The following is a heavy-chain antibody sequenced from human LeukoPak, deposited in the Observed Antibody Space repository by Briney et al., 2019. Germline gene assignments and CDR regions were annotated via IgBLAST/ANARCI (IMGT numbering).Heavy chain of an antibody. J-gene: IGHJ4*02. CDR2: IHHSGST. CDR3: AGHVSAAAGGR. Sequence: SETLSLTCAVYGGSVRDNYLSWIRQPPGKGLEWIGEIHHSGSTKYNPSLKSRVTISLDTSKNQFSLKLNSMTAADTAVYYCAGHVSAAAGGRWGQGTLVTVFS. CDR1: GGSVRDNY. D-gene: IGHD6-13*01. V-gene: IGHV4-34*01.